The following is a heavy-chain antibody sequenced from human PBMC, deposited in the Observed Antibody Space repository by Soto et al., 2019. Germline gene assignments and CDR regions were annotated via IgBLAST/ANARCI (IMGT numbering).Heavy chain of an antibody. J-gene: IGHJ5*01. Sequence: QVELVQSGAEVKKPGASVKVSCKASGYRFIRYGISWVRQAPGQGLEWMGWISVYSNSTSSAQKLQGRITMTTDTCSSPAYMELRSLRSDDTVVYYCVWTSVIFLLGDFDSWGQGTLVTVSS. CDR3: VWTSVIFLLGDFDS. V-gene: IGHV1-18*04. CDR2: ISVYSNST. CDR1: GYRFIRYG. D-gene: IGHD3-10*01.